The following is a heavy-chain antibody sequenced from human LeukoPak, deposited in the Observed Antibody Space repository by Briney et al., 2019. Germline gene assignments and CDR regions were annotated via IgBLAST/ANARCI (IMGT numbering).Heavy chain of an antibody. Sequence: PGGSLRLSCAASGFTFSSYEMNWVRQAPGKGLEWVSYISISGSTIYYADSVKGRFTISRDNAKNSLYLQMNSLRAEDTAVYYCARDSSSSPWYYYYGMDVWGQGTTVTVSS. D-gene: IGHD6-13*01. CDR1: GFTFSSYE. CDR2: ISISGSTI. V-gene: IGHV3-48*03. J-gene: IGHJ6*02. CDR3: ARDSSSSPWYYYYGMDV.